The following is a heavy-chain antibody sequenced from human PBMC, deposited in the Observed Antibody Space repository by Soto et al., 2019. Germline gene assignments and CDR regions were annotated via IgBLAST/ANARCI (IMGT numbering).Heavy chain of an antibody. CDR3: ARTDIVTTNWFDP. J-gene: IGHJ5*02. V-gene: IGHV4-34*02. D-gene: IGHD5-12*01. CDR2: INHRAST. Sequence: QVHLQQWGAGLLKPSEALSLTCAVYGEPFIGYYWTWIRQPPGKGLEWIGEINHRASTNYNPSLKSRVSISRDTSKNQFSLKLTSVAAADTSVYYCARTDIVTTNWFDPWGQGTLVTVSS. CDR1: GEPFIGYY.